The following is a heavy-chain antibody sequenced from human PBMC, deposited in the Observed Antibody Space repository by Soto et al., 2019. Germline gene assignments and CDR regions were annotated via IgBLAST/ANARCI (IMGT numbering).Heavy chain of an antibody. D-gene: IGHD4-17*01. Sequence: ASVKVSCKASGYTSTGYYIHWARQAPGQGLDWMAWINPITGATKYAQSFQGRVIVTRDMSTSTAYMELTSLISNDTAVYYCVRGGYGDYLHHWGQGSLVTFSS. CDR2: INPITGAT. J-gene: IGHJ1*01. V-gene: IGHV1-2*02. CDR3: VRGGYGDYLHH. CDR1: GYTSTGYY.